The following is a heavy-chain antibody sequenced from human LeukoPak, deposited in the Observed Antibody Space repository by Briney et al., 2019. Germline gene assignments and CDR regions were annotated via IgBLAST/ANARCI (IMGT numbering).Heavy chain of an antibody. D-gene: IGHD3-10*01. CDR2: ISWNSGYK. CDR1: GFPFDNYA. V-gene: IGHV3-9*01. J-gene: IGHJ4*02. Sequence: GGSLRLSCAASGFPFDNYAMHWVRQVPGKGLEWVSGISWNSGYKGYADSVKGRFTISRDNAKNSLYLQMNSLRAEDTAVYYCARIMVRGVSDYWGQGTLVTVSS. CDR3: ARIMVRGVSDY.